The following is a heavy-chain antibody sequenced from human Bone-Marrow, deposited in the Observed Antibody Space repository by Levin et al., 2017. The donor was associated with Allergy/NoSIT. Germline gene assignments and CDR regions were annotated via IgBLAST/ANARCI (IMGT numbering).Heavy chain of an antibody. CDR2: INTNTGNP. Sequence: ASVKVSCKASGYTFTTYAMNGVRQAPGQGLEWMGWINTNTGNPTYAPGFTGRFVSSLDTSASTAYLQISSLKAEDTAAYYCARNAVWNGIYYSDYWGQGTLVTVSS. V-gene: IGHV7-4-1*02. D-gene: IGHD1-1*01. CDR1: GYTFTTYA. J-gene: IGHJ4*02. CDR3: ARNAVWNGIYYSDY.